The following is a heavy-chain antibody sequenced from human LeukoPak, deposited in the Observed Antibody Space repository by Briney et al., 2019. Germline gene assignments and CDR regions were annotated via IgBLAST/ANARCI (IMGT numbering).Heavy chain of an antibody. CDR1: GFSFNNYW. CDR2: ISSRSSAI. D-gene: IGHD3-10*01. V-gene: IGHV3-48*02. Sequence: GGSLRLSCEASGFSFNNYWMHWVRQAPGKGLEWVSYISSRSSAIYYADSVKGRFTISRDNAKNSLYLQMNSLRDEDTAVYYCAREGSGFDYWGQGTLVTVSS. CDR3: AREGSGFDY. J-gene: IGHJ4*02.